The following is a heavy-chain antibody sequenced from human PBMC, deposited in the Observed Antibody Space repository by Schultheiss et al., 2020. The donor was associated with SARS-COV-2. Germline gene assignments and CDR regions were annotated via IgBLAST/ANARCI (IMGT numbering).Heavy chain of an antibody. CDR1: GFTFSSYA. J-gene: IGHJ6*02. V-gene: IGHV3-30*01. CDR2: ISYDGSNK. CDR3: ARDFSYCSSTSCRYGVDYYYYYGMDV. D-gene: IGHD2-2*01. Sequence: GESLKISCAASGFTFSSYAMHWVRQAPGKGLEWVAVISYDGSNKYYADSVKGRFTISRDNSKNTLYLQMNSLRAEDTAVYYCARDFSYCSSTSCRYGVDYYYYYGMDVWGQGTTVTVSS.